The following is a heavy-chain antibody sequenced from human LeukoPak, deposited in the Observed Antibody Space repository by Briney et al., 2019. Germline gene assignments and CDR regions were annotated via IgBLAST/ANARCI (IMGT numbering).Heavy chain of an antibody. V-gene: IGHV1-46*01. J-gene: IGHJ5*02. Sequence: GASVKVSCKASGGTFIRHWMHWVRLAPGQGLEWVGLINPTGTATLYAQKFQGRITLTRDMSTSTDYMELRSLKSEDTAVYYCARDNSVGDIAWWFDPWGQGTLVTVSS. D-gene: IGHD3-10*01. CDR3: ARDNSVGDIAWWFDP. CDR1: GGTFIRHW. CDR2: INPTGTAT.